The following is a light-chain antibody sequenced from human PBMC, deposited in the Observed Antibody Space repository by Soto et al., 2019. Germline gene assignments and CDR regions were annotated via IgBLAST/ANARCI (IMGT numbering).Light chain of an antibody. CDR1: QSVSIY. Sequence: EIMLTQSPATLSLSPGERATLSCRASQSVSIYLAWYQQKPGQAPRLLIYDASNRATGIPARFSGSGSGTDFTLTISSLEPEDFAVYYCQQRSYWPLTFGGGTKVEIK. V-gene: IGKV3-11*01. CDR3: QQRSYWPLT. J-gene: IGKJ4*01. CDR2: DAS.